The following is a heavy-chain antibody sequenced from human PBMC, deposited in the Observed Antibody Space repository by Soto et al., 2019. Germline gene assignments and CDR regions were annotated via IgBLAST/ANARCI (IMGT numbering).Heavy chain of an antibody. CDR3: ARHMRGATISIYYYRMDV. V-gene: IGHV4-59*01. Sequence: PSETLSLTCTVSGGSISSYYWSWIRQPPGKGQEWIGYIYYSGSTHYNPSLKSRVTISVDTSKNQFSLKLSSVTAADTAVYYCARHMRGATISIYYYRMDVSGQVTTVTVSS. CDR2: IYYSGST. D-gene: IGHD5-12*01. J-gene: IGHJ6*02. CDR1: GGSISSYY.